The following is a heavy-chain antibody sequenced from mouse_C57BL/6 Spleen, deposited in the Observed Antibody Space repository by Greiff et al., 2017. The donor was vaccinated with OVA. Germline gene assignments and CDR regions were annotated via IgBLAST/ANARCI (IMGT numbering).Heavy chain of an antibody. J-gene: IGHJ2*01. CDR3: ARGTVVATYYFDY. CDR2: IDPSDSYT. V-gene: IGHV1-69*01. Sequence: QVQLQQPGAELVMPGASVKLSCKASGYTFTSYWMHWVKQRPGQGLEWIGEIDPSDSYTNYNQKFKGKSIMTVDKSSSTAYMQLSSLTSDDSAVYYCARGTVVATYYFDYWGQGTTLTVSS. D-gene: IGHD1-1*01. CDR1: GYTFTSYW.